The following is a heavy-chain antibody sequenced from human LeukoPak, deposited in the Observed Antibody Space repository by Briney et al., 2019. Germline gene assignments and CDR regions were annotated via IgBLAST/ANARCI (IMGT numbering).Heavy chain of an antibody. CDR1: GFTFSNYA. V-gene: IGHV3-30-3*01. J-gene: IGHJ4*02. CDR2: ISDDGSTK. Sequence: GGSLRLSCAASGFTFSNYAMHWVRQAPGRGLEWVAVISDDGSTKYYADSVKGRFTISRDNSKNTLYLQMNSLRAEDTAVFYCARQSTGGDFDYWGQGTLVTLSS. D-gene: IGHD2-8*02. CDR3: ARQSTGGDFDY.